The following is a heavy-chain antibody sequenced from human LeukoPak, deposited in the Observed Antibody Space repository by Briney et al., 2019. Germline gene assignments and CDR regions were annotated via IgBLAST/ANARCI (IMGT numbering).Heavy chain of an antibody. J-gene: IGHJ6*02. V-gene: IGHV3-11*01. CDR2: ISSSGGTI. Sequence: PGGSQRLSCAAPGFTFSDYYMSWIRQAPGRGLEWVSYISSSGGTIYYADSVKGRFTISRDNAKKSLYLQMNSLRAEDTAVYYCASVYYYGMDVWGQGTTVTVSS. CDR3: ASVYYYGMDV. CDR1: GFTFSDYY.